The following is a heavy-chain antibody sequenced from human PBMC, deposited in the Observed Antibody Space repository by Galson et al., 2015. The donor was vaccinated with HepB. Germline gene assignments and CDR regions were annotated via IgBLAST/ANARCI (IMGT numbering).Heavy chain of an antibody. CDR2: ATGSGDST. CDR1: GFIFSNYA. J-gene: IGHJ4*02. D-gene: IGHD2-2*01. V-gene: IGHV3-23*01. Sequence: SLRLSCAASGFIFSNYAMSWVRQGPGKGLEWVSRATGSGDSTYYAASVKGRFAIPRDNSKNTLYLQMNSLRADETAVYYCAKDKYGGGSTTSLDYWGQGTLVTVSS. CDR3: AKDKYGGGSTTSLDY.